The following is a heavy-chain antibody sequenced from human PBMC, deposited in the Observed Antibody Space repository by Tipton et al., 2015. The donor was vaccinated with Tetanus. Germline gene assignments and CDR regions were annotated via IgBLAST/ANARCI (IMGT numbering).Heavy chain of an antibody. J-gene: IGHJ5*02. CDR3: ARATGIAAGVRWFDP. CDR1: GGSISSSSYY. D-gene: IGHD6-13*01. V-gene: IGHV4-61*05. Sequence: TLSLTCTVSGGSISSSSYYWGWIRQPPGKGLEWIGYIYYSGSTNYNPSLKSRVTISVDTSKNQFSLKLSSVTAADTAVYYCARATGIAAGVRWFDPWGQGTLVTVSS. CDR2: IYYSGST.